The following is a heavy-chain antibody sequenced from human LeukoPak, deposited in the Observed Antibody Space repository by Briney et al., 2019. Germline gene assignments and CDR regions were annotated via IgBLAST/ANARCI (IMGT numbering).Heavy chain of an antibody. V-gene: IGHV3-21*01. Sequence: GGSLRLSCAASGFTFSSYSMNWVRQAPGKGLEWVSSISSSSSYIYYADPVKGRFTISRDNAKNSLYLQMNNLRAEDTAVYYCARVLAGSRVHYLLLGAGMDVWGKGPRSPSPQ. CDR1: GFTFSSYS. CDR2: ISSSSSYI. CDR3: ARVLAGSRVHYLLLGAGMDV. D-gene: IGHD1-26*01. J-gene: IGHJ6*01.